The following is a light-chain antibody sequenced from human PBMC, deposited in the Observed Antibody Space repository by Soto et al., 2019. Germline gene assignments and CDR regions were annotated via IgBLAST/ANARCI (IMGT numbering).Light chain of an antibody. J-gene: IGLJ1*01. Sequence: QSALTQPASVSGSAGQSVTISCTGPPSDIGDSNFISWYQHSPGKAPRLLIYEVNNRPSGVSRRFSGSKAGNTASLTISGLLDDDEADYFFASFRSGTILVFGSGTKLTVL. V-gene: IGLV2-14*01. CDR1: PSDIGDSNF. CDR2: EVN. CDR3: ASFRSGTILV.